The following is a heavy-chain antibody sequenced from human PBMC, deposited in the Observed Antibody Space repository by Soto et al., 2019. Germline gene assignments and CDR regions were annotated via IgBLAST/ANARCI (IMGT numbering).Heavy chain of an antibody. D-gene: IGHD2-15*01. CDR3: GKSHPLLMVVAAPFDY. CDR1: GFILSDYA. CDR2: ISGSGGET. Sequence: PGGSLRLSCAASGFILSDYAMSWVRQAPGKGLEWVSGISGSGGETHYEDSVKGRFTISRDNSKNRVYLQMNSLRVEDSAVYYCGKSHPLLMVVAAPFDYWGQGTLVTVSS. J-gene: IGHJ4*02. V-gene: IGHV3-23*01.